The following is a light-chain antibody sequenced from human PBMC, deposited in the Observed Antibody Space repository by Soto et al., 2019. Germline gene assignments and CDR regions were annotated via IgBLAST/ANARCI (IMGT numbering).Light chain of an antibody. V-gene: IGKV3-11*01. J-gene: IGKJ4*01. Sequence: EVVLTQSPGTLSLSRGERATLSCRASERIYSAYLAWYQQKPGQAPRLLIYDAFNRATGIPARFSGSGSGTDFVLTISSLEPEDFGVYYCQQRNNWVTFGGGTKVDIK. CDR3: QQRNNWVT. CDR2: DAF. CDR1: ERIYSAY.